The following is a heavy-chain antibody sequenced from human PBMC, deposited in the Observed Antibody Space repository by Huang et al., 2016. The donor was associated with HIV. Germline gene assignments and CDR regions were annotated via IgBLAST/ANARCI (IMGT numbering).Heavy chain of an antibody. D-gene: IGHD3-22*01. CDR1: GYTLSELS. CDR3: ATVYRRFRNHDSGDYYFDY. CDR2: FDPEAGET. J-gene: IGHJ4*02. V-gene: IGHV1-24*01. Sequence: QVQLVQSGAEVKKPGASVKVSCKVSGYTLSELSMHWVRQAPGKGLEGMGGFDPEAGETIYAQQFQGRVTMTEDTSTDTAYMELSSLRSEDTAVYYCATVYRRFRNHDSGDYYFDYWDQGTLVTVSS.